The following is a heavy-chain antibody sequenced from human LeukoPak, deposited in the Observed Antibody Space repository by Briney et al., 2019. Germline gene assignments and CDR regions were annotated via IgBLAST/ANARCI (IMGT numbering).Heavy chain of an antibody. CDR3: ARLARSTADAFDI. J-gene: IGHJ3*02. Sequence: SETLSLTCTVSGGSISSSSYYWGWIRQPPGKGLEWIGSIYYSGSTYYNPSLKSRVTISVDTSKNQFSLKLSSATAADTAVYYCARLARSTADAFDIWGQGTMVTVSS. D-gene: IGHD6-6*01. V-gene: IGHV4-39*01. CDR1: GGSISSSSYY. CDR2: IYYSGST.